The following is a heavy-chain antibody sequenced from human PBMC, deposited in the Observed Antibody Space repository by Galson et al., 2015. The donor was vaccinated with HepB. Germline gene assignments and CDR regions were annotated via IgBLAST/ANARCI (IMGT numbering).Heavy chain of an antibody. CDR2: ISSNGGST. CDR1: GFIFSSYA. CDR3: VKSGVADNMIVVVITGWFDP. D-gene: IGHD3-22*01. V-gene: IGHV3-64D*06. Sequence: SLRLSCAASGFIFSSYAMHWVRQAPGKGLEYVSGISSNGGSTDYADSVKGRFTISRDNSKNTLYLQMNSLRAEDTAVYYCVKSGVADNMIVVVITGWFDPWGQGTLVTVSS. J-gene: IGHJ5*02.